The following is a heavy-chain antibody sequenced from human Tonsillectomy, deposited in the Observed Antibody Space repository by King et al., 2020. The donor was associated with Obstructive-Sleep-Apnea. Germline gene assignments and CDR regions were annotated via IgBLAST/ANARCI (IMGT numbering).Heavy chain of an antibody. J-gene: IGHJ6*02. D-gene: IGHD2/OR15-2a*01. CDR3: AHSENLRYYYAMDV. CDR2: IYWDDDK. V-gene: IGHV2-5*02. Sequence: ITLKESGPTLVKPTQTLTLTCTFSGFSLSTSGVAVTWVCQPPGEALEWLALIYWDDDKRYSPSLKTRLTINKDTSKNQVVLTMTDMDPVDTATYYCAHSENLRYYYAMDVWGQGTTVTVSS. CDR1: GFSLSTSGVA.